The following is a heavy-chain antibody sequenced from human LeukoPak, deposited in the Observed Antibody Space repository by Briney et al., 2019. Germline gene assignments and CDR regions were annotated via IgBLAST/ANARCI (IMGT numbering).Heavy chain of an antibody. CDR2: IKQDGSEK. CDR3: ARCPRVITGTLFNYYYYMDV. Sequence: PGGSLRLSCAASGFTFSSYWMSWVRQAPGKGLEWVANIKQDGSEKYYVDSVKGRFTISRDNAKNSLYLQMNSLRAEDTAVYYCARCPRVITGTLFNYYYYMDVWGKGTTVTVSS. V-gene: IGHV3-7*01. CDR1: GFTFSSYW. J-gene: IGHJ6*03. D-gene: IGHD1-7*01.